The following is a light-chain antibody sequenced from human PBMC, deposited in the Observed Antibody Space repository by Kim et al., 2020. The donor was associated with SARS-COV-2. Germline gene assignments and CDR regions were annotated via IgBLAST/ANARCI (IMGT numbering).Light chain of an antibody. J-gene: IGKJ1*01. CDR3: QKYNNWPPAT. Sequence: EIVMTQSPATLSVSPGERAPLSCRASQSVSSNLAWYQQKPGQAPRLLIYGASTRATGIPARFSGSGSGTEFTLTISSLQSEDFAVYYCQKYNNWPPATFGQGTKVDIK. CDR2: GAS. V-gene: IGKV3-15*01. CDR1: QSVSSN.